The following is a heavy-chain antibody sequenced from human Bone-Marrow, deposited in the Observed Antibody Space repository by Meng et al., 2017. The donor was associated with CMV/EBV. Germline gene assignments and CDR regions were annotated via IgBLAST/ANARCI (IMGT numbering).Heavy chain of an antibody. CDR2: ISSSSSYI. CDR1: GFTFSSYS. CDR3: ARRRDPSTVTMDS. D-gene: IGHD4-17*01. Sequence: GGSLRLSCAASGFTFSSYSMNWVRQAPGKGLEWVSSISSSSSYIYYADSVKGRFTLSRDNAKNSLYLQMNSLRAEDTAIYYCARRRDPSTVTMDSWGQGTLVTVSS. J-gene: IGHJ4*02. V-gene: IGHV3-21*01.